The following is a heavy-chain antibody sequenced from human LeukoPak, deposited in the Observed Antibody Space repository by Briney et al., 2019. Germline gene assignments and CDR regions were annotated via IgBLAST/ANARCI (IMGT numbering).Heavy chain of an antibody. CDR2: IRSTANGYAT. J-gene: IGHJ5*02. D-gene: IGHD3-16*01. V-gene: IGHV3-73*01. CDR3: ARQVRYLGVGWFDP. CDR1: GFTFSGSA. Sequence: GGSLRLSCAASGFTFSGSALHWVRQASGKGLEWVGRIRSTANGYATAYAASVKGRFTISRDDSKNTAYLQMDSLKTEDTAVYYCARQVRYLGVGWFDPWGQGTLVTVSS.